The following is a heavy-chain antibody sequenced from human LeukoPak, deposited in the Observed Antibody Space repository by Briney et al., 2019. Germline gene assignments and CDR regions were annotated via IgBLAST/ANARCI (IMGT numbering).Heavy chain of an antibody. J-gene: IGHJ4*02. CDR1: GGTFSSYA. Sequence: GASVNVSCKASGGTFSSYAISWVRQAPGQGLEWMGGIIPIFGTANYAQKFQGRVTITADESTSTAYMELSSLRSEDTAVYYCARVEGDYYDSSGYYFDYWGQGTLVTVPS. CDR3: ARVEGDYYDSSGYYFDY. V-gene: IGHV1-69*13. D-gene: IGHD3-22*01. CDR2: IIPIFGTA.